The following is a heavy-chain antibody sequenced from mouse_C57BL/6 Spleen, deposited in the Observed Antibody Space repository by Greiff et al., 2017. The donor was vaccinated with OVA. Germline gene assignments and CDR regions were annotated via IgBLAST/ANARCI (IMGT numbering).Heavy chain of an antibody. CDR3: AREGYYGSRGFDY. D-gene: IGHD1-1*01. V-gene: IGHV1-82*01. CDR2: IYPGDGDT. CDR1: GYAFSSSW. J-gene: IGHJ2*01. Sequence: QVQLQQSGPELVKPGASVKISCKASGYAFSSSWMNWVKQRPGKGLEWIGRIYPGDGDTNYNWKFKGKATLTADKSSSTAYMQLSSLTSEDSAVYFWAREGYYGSRGFDYWGQGTTLTVSS.